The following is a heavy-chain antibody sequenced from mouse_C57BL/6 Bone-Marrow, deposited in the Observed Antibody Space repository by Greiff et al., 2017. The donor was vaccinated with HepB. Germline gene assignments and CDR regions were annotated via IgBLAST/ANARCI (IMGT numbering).Heavy chain of an antibody. CDR3: ARGVLRSYYFDY. D-gene: IGHD1-1*01. J-gene: IGHJ2*01. CDR2: IYPGDGDT. CDR1: GYAFSSYW. Sequence: QVQLQQSGAELVKPGASVKISCKASGYAFSSYWMNWVKQRPGKGLEWIGQIYPGDGDTNYNGKFKGKATLTADKSSSTAYMKLSSLTSEDSAVYFCARGVLRSYYFDYWGQGTTLTVSS. V-gene: IGHV1-80*01.